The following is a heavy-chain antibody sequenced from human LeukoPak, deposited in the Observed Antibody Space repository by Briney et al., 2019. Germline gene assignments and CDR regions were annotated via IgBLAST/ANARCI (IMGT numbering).Heavy chain of an antibody. CDR2: INHSGST. V-gene: IGHV4-34*01. J-gene: IGHJ5*02. CDR1: GGSFSGYY. CDR3: ATAVAGESSWFDP. Sequence: PSETLSLTCAVYGGSFSGYYWSWIRQPPGKGLEWIGEINHSGSTNSNPFLKSRVTISVDTSENQFSLMLSSVTAADTAVYYCATAVAGESSWFDPWGQGTLVTVSS. D-gene: IGHD6-19*01.